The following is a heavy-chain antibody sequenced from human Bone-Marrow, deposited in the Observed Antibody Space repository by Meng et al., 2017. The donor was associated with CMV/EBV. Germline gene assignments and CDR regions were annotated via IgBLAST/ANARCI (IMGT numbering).Heavy chain of an antibody. CDR2: IDWDDDK. D-gene: IGHD6-13*01. Sequence: SGPTLANLTKTLTLPCTLFGFSLSTSGMRVSWIRQPPGKALEWLARIDWDDDKFYSTSLKTRLTISKDTSKNQVVLTMTNMDPMDTAPYYCARISGLAKLGMDVWGQGATVTVSS. V-gene: IGHV2-70D*14. CDR1: GFSLSTSGMR. J-gene: IGHJ6*02. CDR3: ARISGLAKLGMDV.